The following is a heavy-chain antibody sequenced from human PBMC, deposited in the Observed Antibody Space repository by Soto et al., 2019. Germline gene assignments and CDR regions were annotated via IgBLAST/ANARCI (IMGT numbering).Heavy chain of an antibody. Sequence: GGSLRLSCAASGFTFSSYSMNWVRQGPGKGLEWVSSISSSSSYIYYADSVKGRFTISRDNAKNSLYLQMNSLRAEDTAVYYCAREDRLTMVRGVIPLYNWFDPWGQGTLVTVSS. D-gene: IGHD3-10*01. CDR1: GFTFSSYS. CDR2: ISSSSSYI. J-gene: IGHJ5*02. CDR3: AREDRLTMVRGVIPLYNWFDP. V-gene: IGHV3-21*01.